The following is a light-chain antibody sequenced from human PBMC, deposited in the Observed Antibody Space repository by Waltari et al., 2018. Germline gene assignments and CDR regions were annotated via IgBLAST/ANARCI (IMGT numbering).Light chain of an antibody. CDR2: GAF. Sequence: EIVMTQSPATLSVSPGERATLSCRASQTVNNNLAWYQQKPGQAPRLLIYGAFTRATGVPGRFSGSGSGTEFTLTISSLQSEEFAVYYCQQYNNWSPYTFGQGTKLEIK. CDR3: QQYNNWSPYT. CDR1: QTVNNN. V-gene: IGKV3-15*01. J-gene: IGKJ2*01.